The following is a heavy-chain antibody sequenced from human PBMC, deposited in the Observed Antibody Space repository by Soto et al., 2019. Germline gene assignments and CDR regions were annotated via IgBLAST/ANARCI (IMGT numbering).Heavy chain of an antibody. CDR1: GGSISSYY. D-gene: IGHD2-21*02. J-gene: IGHJ1*01. CDR3: ARGGGNSVFGAYFQH. V-gene: IGHV4-59*01. CDR2: IYYSGST. Sequence: PSETLSLTCTVSGGSISSYYWSWIRQPPGKGLEWIGYIYYSGSTNYNPSLKSRVTISVDTSKNQFSLRLSSVTAADTAVYYCARGGGNSVFGAYFQHWGHGTLVTVSS.